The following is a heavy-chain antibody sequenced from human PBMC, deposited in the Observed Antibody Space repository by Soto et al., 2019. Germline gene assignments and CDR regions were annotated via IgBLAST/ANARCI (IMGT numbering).Heavy chain of an antibody. V-gene: IGHV3-30*03. CDR2: ISYDGSNK. J-gene: IGHJ4*02. CDR1: GCTLSSYG. CDR3: ASARAAFDESPEFDY. Sequence: QVQLVESGGGVVQPGRSLRLSCAASGCTLSSYGIHWVRQAPGKGLEWVAGISYDGSNKYYLDSVKGRFTISRDNSKNPLHLQKDNRKPEDTAVYYWASARAAFDESPEFDYWGQGTLFTVSS. D-gene: IGHD6-25*01.